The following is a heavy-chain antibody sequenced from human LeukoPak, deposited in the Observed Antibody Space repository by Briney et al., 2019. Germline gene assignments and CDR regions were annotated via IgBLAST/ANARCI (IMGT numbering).Heavy chain of an antibody. CDR1: GFTFSDYY. Sequence: GGSLRLSCAASGFTFSDYYISWIRQAPGKGLEWVSYISSSGSSIYYADSVKGRFTISRDNAKNSLYLQMNSLRAEDTAVYYCATSVVDPSLDAFDFWGQGTMVTVSS. J-gene: IGHJ3*01. V-gene: IGHV3-11*01. CDR3: ATSVVDPSLDAFDF. CDR2: ISSSGSSI. D-gene: IGHD2-15*01.